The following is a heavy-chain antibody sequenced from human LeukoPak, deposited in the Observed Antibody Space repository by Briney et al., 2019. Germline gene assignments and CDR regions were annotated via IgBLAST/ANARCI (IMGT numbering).Heavy chain of an antibody. D-gene: IGHD3-22*01. V-gene: IGHV3-21*01. J-gene: IGHJ4*02. CDR1: GFTFSSYI. CDR2: IGSTSSYL. Sequence: GGSLRLSCAASGFTFSSYIMNWVRQAPGRGLEWVSSIGSTSSYLYYGDSVKGRFTISRDNAKNSLYLQMSSLRAEDTAVYYCARDLFYYDNSGYYYFDYWGQGTLVTVSS. CDR3: ARDLFYYDNSGYYYFDY.